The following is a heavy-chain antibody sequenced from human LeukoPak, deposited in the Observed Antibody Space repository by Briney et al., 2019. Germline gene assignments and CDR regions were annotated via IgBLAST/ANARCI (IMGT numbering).Heavy chain of an antibody. J-gene: IGHJ4*02. Sequence: SETLSLTCTVSLGSISSSSYYWGWIRQPPGEGLEWIGSIYYSGSTDYNPSLKSRVTISVDTSKNQFSLKLSSVTAADTAMYYCESFPMGFSGFYWGQGTLVTVSS. CDR3: ESFPMGFSGFY. V-gene: IGHV4-39*01. CDR1: LGSISSSSYY. CDR2: IYYSGST. D-gene: IGHD6-25*01.